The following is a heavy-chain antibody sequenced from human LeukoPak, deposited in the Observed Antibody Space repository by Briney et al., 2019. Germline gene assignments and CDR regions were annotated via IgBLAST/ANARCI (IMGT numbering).Heavy chain of an antibody. Sequence: RPGGSLRLSCAASGFTFSSYGMSWVRQAPGKGLEWVSSISTSSSYIYYADSVKGRFTISRDNAKNSLYLQMNSLRAEDTAVYYCARDRPTGSGWFLIFDYWGQGTLVTVSS. V-gene: IGHV3-21*01. J-gene: IGHJ4*02. CDR2: ISTSSSYI. CDR3: ARDRPTGSGWFLIFDY. D-gene: IGHD6-19*01. CDR1: GFTFSSYG.